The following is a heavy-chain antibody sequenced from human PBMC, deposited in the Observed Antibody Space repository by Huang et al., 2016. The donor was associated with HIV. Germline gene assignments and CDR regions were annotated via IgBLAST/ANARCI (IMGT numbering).Heavy chain of an antibody. V-gene: IGHV1-18*04. J-gene: IGHJ4*02. Sequence: QVQLVQSGAEVKKPGASVKVSCKASGYTFTRSGISWVRPAPGQGLEWMGWINGYNGDTNYAQKVQDRVTMTTDTSTTTAYMELRSLISDDTAMYYCASDLSLAGTKGPIFDYWGQGTLVTVSS. D-gene: IGHD6-19*01. CDR2: INGYNGDT. CDR1: GYTFTRSG. CDR3: ASDLSLAGTKGPIFDY.